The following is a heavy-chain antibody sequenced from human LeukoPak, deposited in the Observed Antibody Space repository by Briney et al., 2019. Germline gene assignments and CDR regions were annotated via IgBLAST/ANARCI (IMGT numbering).Heavy chain of an antibody. Sequence: PGGSLRLSCAASGFSFSSYWMSWVRQAPGKGLEWVSSISTSSSYIYYADSVKGRFTISRDNAKNSLYLQMNSLRAEDTAVYYCARALGVTYYYGSGSYWGQGTLVTVSS. J-gene: IGHJ4*02. D-gene: IGHD3-10*01. CDR1: GFSFSSYW. V-gene: IGHV3-21*01. CDR2: ISTSSSYI. CDR3: ARALGVTYYYGSGSY.